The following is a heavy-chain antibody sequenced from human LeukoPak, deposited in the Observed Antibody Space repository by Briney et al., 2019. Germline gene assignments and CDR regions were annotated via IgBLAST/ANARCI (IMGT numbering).Heavy chain of an antibody. J-gene: IGHJ4*02. D-gene: IGHD2-15*01. CDR2: ISYDGSNK. V-gene: IGHV3-30*18. CDR3: AKDMLRYCSGGSCYEPFDY. CDR1: GFTFSSYG. Sequence: PGRSLRLSCAVSGFTFSSYGMHWVRQAPGKGLEWVAVISYDGSNKYYADSVKGQFTISRDNSKNTLYLQMNSLRAEDTAVYYCAKDMLRYCSGGSCYEPFDYWGQGTLVTVSS.